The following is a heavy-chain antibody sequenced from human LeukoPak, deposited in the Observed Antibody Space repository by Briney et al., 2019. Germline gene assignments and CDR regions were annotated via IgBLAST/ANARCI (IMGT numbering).Heavy chain of an antibody. CDR3: AKAGEVPAAMYY. V-gene: IGHV4-59*01. Sequence: SETLSLTCTVSGGSISSYYWSWIRQPPGKGLEWIGYIYYSGSTNYNPSLKSRVTISVDTSKNQFSLKLSSVTAADTAVYYCAKAGEVPAAMYYWGQGTLVTVSS. J-gene: IGHJ4*02. D-gene: IGHD2-2*01. CDR2: IYYSGST. CDR1: GGSISSYY.